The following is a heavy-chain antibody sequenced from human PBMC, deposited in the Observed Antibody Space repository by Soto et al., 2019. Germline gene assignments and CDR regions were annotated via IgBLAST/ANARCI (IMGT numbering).Heavy chain of an antibody. CDR1: GGSISSSSYY. Sequence: SETLSLTCTVSGGSISSSSYYWGWIRQPPGKGLEWIGSIYYSGSTYYNPSLKSRVTISVDTSKNQFSLKLSSVTAADTAVYYCARHGLGTDAFDIWGQGTMVTVSS. CDR2: IYYSGST. J-gene: IGHJ3*02. D-gene: IGHD7-27*01. CDR3: ARHGLGTDAFDI. V-gene: IGHV4-39*01.